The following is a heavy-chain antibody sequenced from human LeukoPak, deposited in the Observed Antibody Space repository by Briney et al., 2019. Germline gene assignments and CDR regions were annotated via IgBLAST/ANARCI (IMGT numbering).Heavy chain of an antibody. D-gene: IGHD3-10*01. CDR1: GFTFSSYG. V-gene: IGHV3-23*01. CDR2: INSDGSST. CDR3: AKDDAWLRFGE. Sequence: GGSLRLSCAASGFTFSSYGMSWVRQAPGKGLVWVSRINSDGSSTSYADSVKGRFTISRDNSKNTLYLEVISLTAEDTAVYYCAKDDAWLRFGEWSQGTLVTVSS. J-gene: IGHJ4*02.